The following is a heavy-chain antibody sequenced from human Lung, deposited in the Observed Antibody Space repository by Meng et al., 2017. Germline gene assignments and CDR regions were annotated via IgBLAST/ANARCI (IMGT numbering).Heavy chain of an antibody. J-gene: IGHJ4*02. CDR2: IKSKTDGETI. CDR1: GFTFSNAY. D-gene: IGHD5-12*01. Sequence: WGSLRLSCEGSGFTFSNAYMTWVRQVPGKRLEWVGRIKSKTDGETIDYAAPGKGRFTISRDDSKNTVYLQMNSLKTEDTAVYYCSGHIDYWGQGTLVTVSS. V-gene: IGHV3-15*01. CDR3: SGHIDY.